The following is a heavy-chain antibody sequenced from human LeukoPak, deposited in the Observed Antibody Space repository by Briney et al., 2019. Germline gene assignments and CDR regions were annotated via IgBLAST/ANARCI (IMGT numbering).Heavy chain of an antibody. J-gene: IGHJ4*02. V-gene: IGHV4-59*01. CDR3: ARQQLSQLYYFDN. CDR2: ICYTGST. CDR1: GGSISSYY. D-gene: IGHD6-13*01. Sequence: PSETLSLTCTVTGGSISSYYWSWIRQPPGKGLEWIGYICYTGSTNYNPSLKSRVTISVDTSKNQFSLKLSSVTAADTAVYYCARQQLSQLYYFDNWGQGTLVTVSS.